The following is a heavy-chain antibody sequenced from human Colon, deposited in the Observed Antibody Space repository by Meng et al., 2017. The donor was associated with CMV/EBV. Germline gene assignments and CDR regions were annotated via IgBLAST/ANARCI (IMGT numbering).Heavy chain of an antibody. V-gene: IGHV1-18*01. J-gene: IGHJ5*02. CDR2: INAYNGDT. CDR3: ARGYCSSTSCYRSAWFDP. Sequence: ASVKVSCKASGYTFSSHGITWVRLAPGQGLEWMGWINAYNGDTNYAQNLHGRVTMTSDTSTGTVYMELRSLRSDDTAVYYCARGYCSSTSCYRSAWFDPWGQGTLVTVSS. D-gene: IGHD2-2*01. CDR1: GYTFSSHG.